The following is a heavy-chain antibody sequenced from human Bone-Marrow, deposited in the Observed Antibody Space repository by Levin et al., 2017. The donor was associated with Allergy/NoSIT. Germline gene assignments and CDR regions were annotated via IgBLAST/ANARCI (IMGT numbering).Heavy chain of an antibody. CDR2: INPNSGGT. CDR3: ARESFGELLMGGWFDP. J-gene: IGHJ5*02. V-gene: IGHV1-2*02. CDR1: GYTFTGYY. Sequence: ASVKVSCKASGYTFTGYYMHWVRQAPGQGLEWMGWINPNSGGTNYAQKFQGRVTMTRDTSISTAYMELSRLRSDDTAVYYCARESFGELLMGGWFDPWGQGTLVTVSS. D-gene: IGHD3-10*01.